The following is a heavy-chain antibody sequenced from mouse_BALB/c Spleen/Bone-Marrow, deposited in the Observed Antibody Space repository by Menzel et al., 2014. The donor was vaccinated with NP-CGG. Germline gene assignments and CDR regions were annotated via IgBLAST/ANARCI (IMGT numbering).Heavy chain of an antibody. CDR3: TRDDSPYWYFDV. J-gene: IGHJ1*01. CDR2: IDPYYGGT. D-gene: IGHD2-4*01. CDR1: GYSFTAYN. V-gene: IGHV1-39*01. Sequence: EVQLVESGPELEKPGASVKISCKASGYSFTAYNMNWVKQSNGKSLEWIGSIDPYYGGTSYNQKFKGKATLTVDKSSSTAYMQLKNLTSEDSAVYYCTRDDSPYWYFDVRGAGTTVTVSS.